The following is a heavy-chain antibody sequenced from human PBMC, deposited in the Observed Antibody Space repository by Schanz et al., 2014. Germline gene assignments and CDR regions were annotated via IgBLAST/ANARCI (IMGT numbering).Heavy chain of an antibody. CDR2: INPSVGGT. J-gene: IGHJ4*02. CDR3: ARSNYYDNSDYYNSFDY. D-gene: IGHD3-22*01. V-gene: IGHV1-46*01. CDR1: GYTFTSDS. Sequence: QVQLVQSGAEAKKPGASVKASCKASGYTFTSDSMHWARQAPGQGLEWMGIINPSVGGTSYALRCQDRVAVTKDTSRSTVYMELSSLRSEDTAVYYCARSNYYDNSDYYNSFDYWGQGTLVIVSS.